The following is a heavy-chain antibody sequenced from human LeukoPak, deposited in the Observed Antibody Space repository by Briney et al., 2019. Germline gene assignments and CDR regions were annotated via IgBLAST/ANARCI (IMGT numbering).Heavy chain of an antibody. J-gene: IGHJ4*02. CDR2: TYNRSKWYN. D-gene: IGHD3-10*01. V-gene: IGHV6-1*01. CDR3: ARDVNYGPFDY. Sequence: SQTVSVTCAISGDSVSSNSAAWNWIRQSPSRGLKGLGKTYNRSKWYNDYVVSGKGRISINSDTSKNQFALQLNSVTPDDTALYYCARDVNYGPFDYWGQGILVTVSS. CDR1: GDSVSSNSAA.